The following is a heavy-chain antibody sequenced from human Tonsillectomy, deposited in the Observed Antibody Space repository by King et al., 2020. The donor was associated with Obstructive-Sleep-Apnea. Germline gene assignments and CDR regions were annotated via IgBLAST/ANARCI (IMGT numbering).Heavy chain of an antibody. CDR2: ISLNSGLI. CDR3: AKDMNYDILTGYYGFDY. CDR1: GFTFDDYA. J-gene: IGHJ4*02. D-gene: IGHD3-9*01. V-gene: IGHV3-9*01. Sequence: DVQLVESGGGLVQPGRSLRLSCAASGFTFDDYAIHWVRQAPGKGREWGSCISLNSGLIGYADSVKGRFTISRDNAKNSLYLQMNSLRAEDTALYYCAKDMNYDILTGYYGFDYWGQGTLVTVSS.